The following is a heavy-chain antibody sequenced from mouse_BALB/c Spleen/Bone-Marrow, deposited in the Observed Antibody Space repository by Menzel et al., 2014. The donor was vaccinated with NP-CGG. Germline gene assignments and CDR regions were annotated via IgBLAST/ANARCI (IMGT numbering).Heavy chain of an antibody. D-gene: IGHD2-10*02. V-gene: IGHV3-8*02. CDR1: GDSITSGY. Sequence: EVQLKESGPSLVKPSQTLSLTCSVTGDSITSGYWNWIRKFPGNKLEYMGYISYSGGTYYNPSLKSRISITRDTSKNQYYLQLNSVTTEDTATNYCARWVGYGNYDARDYWGQGTSVTVSS. CDR3: ARWVGYGNYDARDY. CDR2: ISYSGGT. J-gene: IGHJ4*01.